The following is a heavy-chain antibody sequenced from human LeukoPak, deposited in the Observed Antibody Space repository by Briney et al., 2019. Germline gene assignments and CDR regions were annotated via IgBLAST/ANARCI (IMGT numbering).Heavy chain of an antibody. CDR1: GFTVSSNY. V-gene: IGHV3-66*01. CDR2: IYSCGST. J-gene: IGHJ3*02. Sequence: GGSLRLSCAASGFTVSSNYMSWVRQAPGKGLEWVSVIYSCGSTYYADSVKGRFTISRDNSKNTLYLQMNSLRAEDTAVYYCAKDRLQTYYYDSSGYSLGHDAFDIWGQGTMVTVSS. CDR3: AKDRLQTYYYDSSGYSLGHDAFDI. D-gene: IGHD3-22*01.